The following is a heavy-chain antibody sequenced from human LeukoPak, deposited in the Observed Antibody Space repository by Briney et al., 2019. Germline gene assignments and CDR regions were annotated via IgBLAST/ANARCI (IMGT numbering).Heavy chain of an antibody. CDR1: GFTVSNTY. D-gene: IGHD6-19*01. V-gene: IGHV3-53*01. Sequence: PGGSLRLSCAASGFTVSNTYMSWVRQAPGKGLEWVSIIYSDGRTYYADFVKGRFTISRDNSKNTMYLQMNSLRARGTAVYYCASGGGYSSAWHSSDYWGQGTLVTVSS. J-gene: IGHJ4*02. CDR3: ASGGGYSSAWHSSDY. CDR2: IYSDGRT.